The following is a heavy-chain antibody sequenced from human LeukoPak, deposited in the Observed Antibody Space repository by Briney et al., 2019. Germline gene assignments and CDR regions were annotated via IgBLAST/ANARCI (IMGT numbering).Heavy chain of an antibody. D-gene: IGHD5-18*01. J-gene: IGHJ4*02. CDR3: ARQGYSYADDY. V-gene: IGHV4-30-2*01. CDR2: FYHSGST. CDR1: GGSISSGGYS. Sequence: SETLSLTCTVSGGSISSGGYSWTWIRQPPGKGLEWIGYFYHSGSTYYNPSLRSRVTISVDRSKNQVSLKLSSVTAADTAVYYCARQGYSYADDYWGQGTLVTVSP.